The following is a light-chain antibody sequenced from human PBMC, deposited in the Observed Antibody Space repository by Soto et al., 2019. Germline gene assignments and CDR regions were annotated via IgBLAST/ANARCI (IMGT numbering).Light chain of an antibody. J-gene: IGKJ1*01. V-gene: IGKV2-28*01. Sequence: DIVMTQSPLSLPVTPGEPASISCRSSQSLLHSNGYNYLDWYLQKPGHSPQLLIYLGSNRASGVPDRFSGSGSGTDFTLKISRVEAEDFGFYYCVQSLQSPPLTFGQGTKVEIK. CDR3: VQSLQSPPLT. CDR1: QSLLHSNGYNY. CDR2: LGS.